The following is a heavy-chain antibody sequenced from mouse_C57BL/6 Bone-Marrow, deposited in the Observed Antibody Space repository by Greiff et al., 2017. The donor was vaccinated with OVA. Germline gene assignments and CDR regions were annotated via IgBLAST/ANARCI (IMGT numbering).Heavy chain of an antibody. CDR3: AREGYGSSYGDWYFDV. Sequence: QVQLQQPGAELVKPGASVKMSCKASGYTFTSYWITWVTQRPGQGLEWIGDIYPGSGSTNYNEKFKSKATLTVDTSSSTAYMQLSSLTSEDSAVYYCAREGYGSSYGDWYFDVWGTGTTVTVSS. V-gene: IGHV1-55*01. CDR2: IYPGSGST. D-gene: IGHD1-1*01. J-gene: IGHJ1*03. CDR1: GYTFTSYW.